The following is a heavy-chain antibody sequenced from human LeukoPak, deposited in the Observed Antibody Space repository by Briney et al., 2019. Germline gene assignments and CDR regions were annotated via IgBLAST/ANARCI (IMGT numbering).Heavy chain of an antibody. Sequence: GESLRISCKASGYNFTNYWIGWVRKMSGKGLEWMGIIYPGDSDTKYGPSFQGQVTISADKSITTAYLQWSRLKASDSAIYYSAGRYTGDFSGDWYFDLWGRGTLVTVSS. V-gene: IGHV5-51*01. CDR3: AGRYTGDFSGDWYFDL. D-gene: IGHD1-26*01. CDR2: IYPGDSDT. J-gene: IGHJ2*01. CDR1: GYNFTNYW.